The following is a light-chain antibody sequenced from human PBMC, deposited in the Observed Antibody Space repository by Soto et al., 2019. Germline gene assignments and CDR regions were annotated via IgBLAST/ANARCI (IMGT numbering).Light chain of an antibody. V-gene: IGKV3-11*01. CDR1: QSISSH. CDR2: DAS. CDR3: QQRSNWPLT. Sequence: EIVLTQSPATLSLSPGERATLSCRASQSISSHLAWYQQKPGQAPRLLIYDASNRAPGIPARFSGSGSGTDFTLTISSLEPEDFVVYYCQQRSNWPLTFGGGTKVEIK. J-gene: IGKJ4*01.